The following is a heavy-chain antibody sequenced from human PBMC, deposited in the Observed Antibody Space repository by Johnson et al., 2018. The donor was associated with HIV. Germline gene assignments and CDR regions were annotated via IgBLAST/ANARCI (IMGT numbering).Heavy chain of an antibody. J-gene: IGHJ3*02. CDR1: GFTFGDYA. Sequence: VQLVESGGGLVQPGRSLRVSCTTSGFTFGDYAMSWVHQAPGKGLEWVGFIRSKAYGGTTEYAASVKGRFTISRDDSKSIAHLQINSLETEDTAVYYCTKNFWSGYDAFDIWGQGTMVTVSS. D-gene: IGHD3-3*01. CDR2: IRSKAYGGTT. V-gene: IGHV3-49*04. CDR3: TKNFWSGYDAFDI.